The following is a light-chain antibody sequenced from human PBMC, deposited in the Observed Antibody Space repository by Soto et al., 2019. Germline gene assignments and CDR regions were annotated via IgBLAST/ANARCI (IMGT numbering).Light chain of an antibody. CDR3: QQYNFWPPLT. Sequence: EIVMTQSPATLSVSPGERATLSCRASQSVNSNLAWYRQKPGQAPRLLISDASTRATGVPARFSGSGSGTESTLTISSLQSEDSGIYSCQQYNFWPPLTFGGGTKVEIK. CDR2: DAS. V-gene: IGKV3-15*01. CDR1: QSVNSN. J-gene: IGKJ4*01.